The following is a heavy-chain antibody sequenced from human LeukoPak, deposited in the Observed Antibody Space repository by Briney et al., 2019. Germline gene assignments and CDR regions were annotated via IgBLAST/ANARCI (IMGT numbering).Heavy chain of an antibody. J-gene: IGHJ4*02. CDR2: ITGGGAST. D-gene: IGHD1-14*01. Sequence: PGGSLRLSCAASGFTVTTNYMSWVRQAPGKGLDWGSSITGGGASTYYADSVKGRFTISRDSSKNTLYLQMSSLRADDTAVYYCAKPAGGGWGQGTLVTVSS. CDR3: AKPAGGG. CDR1: GFTVTTNY. V-gene: IGHV3-53*01.